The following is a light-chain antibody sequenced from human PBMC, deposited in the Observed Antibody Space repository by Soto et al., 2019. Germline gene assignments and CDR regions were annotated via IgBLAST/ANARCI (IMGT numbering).Light chain of an antibody. CDR2: GAS. J-gene: IGKJ2*01. CDR1: QSVSSSSY. V-gene: IGKV3-20*01. CDR3: RQYGSSPSYT. Sequence: EIVLTQSPGTLSLSPGERATLSCRASQSVSSSSYLAWYQQKPGQAPRLLIYGASSRATGIPDRFSGSGSATAFTLTISRLEPEDFAVYYCRQYGSSPSYTFGRGTKLEIK.